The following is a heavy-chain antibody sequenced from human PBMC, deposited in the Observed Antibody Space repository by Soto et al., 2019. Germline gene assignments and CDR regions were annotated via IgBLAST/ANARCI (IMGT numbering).Heavy chain of an antibody. CDR2: ISAYNGNT. CDR3: ARHYRSGRFDY. V-gene: IGHV1-18*01. D-gene: IGHD3-10*01. Sequence: GASVKVSCKASGGTFSTYTITWVRQAPGQRLEWMRWISAYNGNTNYAQKLQGRVTMTTDTSTSTAYMELRSLRSDDTAVYYCARHYRSGRFDYWGQGTLVTVSS. J-gene: IGHJ4*02. CDR1: GGTFSTYT.